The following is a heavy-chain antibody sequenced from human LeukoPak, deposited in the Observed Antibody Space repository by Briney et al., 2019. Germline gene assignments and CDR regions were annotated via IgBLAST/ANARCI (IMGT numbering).Heavy chain of an antibody. Sequence: ASVKVSCKASGYTFTSYYMHWVRQAPGQGLEWMGWINPNSGGTNYAQKFQGRVTMTRDTSISTAYMELSRLRSDDTAVYYCARKGYSSSWALPDYYYGMDVWGQGTTVTVSS. D-gene: IGHD6-13*01. CDR3: ARKGYSSSWALPDYYYGMDV. CDR2: INPNSGGT. V-gene: IGHV1-2*02. J-gene: IGHJ6*02. CDR1: GYTFTSYY.